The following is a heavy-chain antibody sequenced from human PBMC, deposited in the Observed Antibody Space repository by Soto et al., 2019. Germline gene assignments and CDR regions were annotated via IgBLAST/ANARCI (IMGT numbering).Heavy chain of an antibody. V-gene: IGHV4-59*08. D-gene: IGHD5-18*01. CDR3: ARAYSYGYGLYFDY. J-gene: IGHJ4*02. Sequence: LSLTCTVSGGSISSYYWSWIRQPPGKGLEWIGYIYYSGSTKYNPSLKSRVTISADTSKNQFSLKLSSVTAADTAVYYCARAYSYGYGLYFDYWGQGTLVTVSS. CDR2: IYYSGST. CDR1: GGSISSYY.